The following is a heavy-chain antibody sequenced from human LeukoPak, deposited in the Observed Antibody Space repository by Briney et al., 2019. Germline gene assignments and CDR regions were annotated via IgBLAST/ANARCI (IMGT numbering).Heavy chain of an antibody. D-gene: IGHD6-19*01. CDR2: IYYSGST. V-gene: IGHV4-59*08. CDR1: GGSISSYY. Sequence: SETLSLTCTVSGGSISSYYWSWIRQPPGKGLEWIGYIYYSGSTNYNPSLKSRVTLSVDTSKNQFSLKLSSVTAADTAVYYCARPLSTPGGWPSEVLWGQGTLVTVSS. J-gene: IGHJ4*02. CDR3: ARPLSTPGGWPSEVL.